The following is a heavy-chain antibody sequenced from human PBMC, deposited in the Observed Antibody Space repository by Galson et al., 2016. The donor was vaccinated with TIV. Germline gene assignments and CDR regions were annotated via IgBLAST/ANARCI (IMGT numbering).Heavy chain of an antibody. D-gene: IGHD3-22*01. V-gene: IGHV3-30*18. Sequence: SLRLSCAGSGFTFNTYAMHWVRQAPGKGLEWVAVISNAGSNKYYADSVKGRFTISRDNSKNTLPLQMNSLTTEDTAVYYCAKVGISGYYPPSPTFFDFWGQGTLVTVSS. CDR3: AKVGISGYYPPSPTFFDF. J-gene: IGHJ4*02. CDR1: GFTFNTYA. CDR2: ISNAGSNK.